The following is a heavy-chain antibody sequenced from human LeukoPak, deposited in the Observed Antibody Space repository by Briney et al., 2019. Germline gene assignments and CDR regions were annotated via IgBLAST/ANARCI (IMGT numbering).Heavy chain of an antibody. CDR2: INPNSGGT. J-gene: IGHJ6*02. Sequence: GASVKVSCKASGYTFTSYGISWVRQAPGQGLEWVGWINPNSGGTNYAQKFQGRVTMTRDTSISTAYMELSRLRSDDTAVYYCARDSLPAHGYYYYYGMDVWGQGTTVTVSS. D-gene: IGHD5/OR15-5a*01. V-gene: IGHV1-2*02. CDR3: ARDSLPAHGYYYYYGMDV. CDR1: GYTFTSYG.